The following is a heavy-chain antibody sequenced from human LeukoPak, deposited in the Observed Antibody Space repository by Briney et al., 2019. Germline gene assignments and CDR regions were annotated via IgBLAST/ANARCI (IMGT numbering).Heavy chain of an antibody. D-gene: IGHD1-26*01. CDR2: IIPMFGTA. CDR1: GGTFSSYA. V-gene: IGHV1-69*05. CDR3: ARVFARGGEISGSYYYY. Sequence: SVKVSCKASGGTFSSYAISWVRQAPGQGLEWMGGIIPMFGTANYAQKFQGRVTITTDESTSTAYMELSSLGSEGTAMYYCARVFARGGEISGSYYYYWGQGTLVTVSS. J-gene: IGHJ4*02.